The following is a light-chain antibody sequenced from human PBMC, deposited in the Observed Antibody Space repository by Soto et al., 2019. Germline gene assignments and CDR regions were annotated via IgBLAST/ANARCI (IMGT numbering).Light chain of an antibody. CDR2: GAS. CDR1: QSVSNNY. V-gene: IGKV3-20*01. J-gene: IGKJ1*01. Sequence: ELVLPQSPGTLSLSPGERSPLSGRASQSVSNNYVAWYQQKPGQPPRLLIYGASNRATGIPDRFSGSGSGTDFTLTISRLEPDDFAVYYRQHYGSSGTFGQGTKVDIK. CDR3: QHYGSSGT.